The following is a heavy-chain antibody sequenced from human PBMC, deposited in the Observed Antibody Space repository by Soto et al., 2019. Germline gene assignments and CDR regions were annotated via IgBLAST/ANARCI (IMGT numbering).Heavy chain of an antibody. CDR2: INQSGST. CDR1: GGSFSGYY. Sequence: QVQLQQWGAGLLKPSETLSLTCAVYGGSFSGYYWSWIRQPPGKGLEWIGEINQSGSTNYNPSLKSRVTISVDTSKNQFSLTLSSVTAADTAVYYCARTYSSSWSPFDYWGQGTLVTVSS. J-gene: IGHJ4*02. V-gene: IGHV4-34*01. D-gene: IGHD6-13*01. CDR3: ARTYSSSWSPFDY.